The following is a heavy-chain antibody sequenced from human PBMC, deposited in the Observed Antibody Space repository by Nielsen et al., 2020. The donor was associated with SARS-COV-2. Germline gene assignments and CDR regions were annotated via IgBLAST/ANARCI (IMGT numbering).Heavy chain of an antibody. CDR1: GYTFTSYY. CDR3: ASSAVPAARFDI. V-gene: IGHV1-46*01. J-gene: IGHJ3*02. Sequence: ASVKVSCKASGYTFTSYYMHWVRQAPGQGLEWMGIINPSGGSTSYAQKFQGRVTMTRDTSTSTVYMEPSSLRSEDTAVYYCASSAVPAARFDIWGQGTMVTVSS. D-gene: IGHD2-2*01. CDR2: INPSGGST.